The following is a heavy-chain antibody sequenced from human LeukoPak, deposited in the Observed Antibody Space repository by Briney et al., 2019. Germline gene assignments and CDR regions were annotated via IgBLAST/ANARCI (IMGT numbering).Heavy chain of an antibody. CDR3: ARQEYCSGGSCYTWFDP. CDR1: GYSINNYW. CDR2: IYPADSDI. D-gene: IGHD2-15*01. Sequence: GESLKISCKGSGYSINNYWIGRVRQMPGKGLEWMGIIYPADSDIRYSPSFQGQVTISDDKSISTAYLQWSSLKASDTAMYYCARQEYCSGGSCYTWFDPWGQGTLVTVSS. J-gene: IGHJ5*02. V-gene: IGHV5-51*01.